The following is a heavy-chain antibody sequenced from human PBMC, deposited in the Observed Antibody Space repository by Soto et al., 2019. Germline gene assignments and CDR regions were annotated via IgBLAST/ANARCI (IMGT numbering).Heavy chain of an antibody. V-gene: IGHV5-51*01. Sequence: PGESLKISCKGSGYSFTSYWIGWVRQMPGKGLEWMGIIYPGDSDTRYSPSFQGQVTISADKSISTAYLQWSSLKASDTAMYYCARHDCISTSCYAAGYYYGMDLWGQGTTVTVSS. CDR1: GYSFTSYW. J-gene: IGHJ6*02. CDR2: IYPGDSDT. D-gene: IGHD2-2*01. CDR3: ARHDCISTSCYAAGYYYGMDL.